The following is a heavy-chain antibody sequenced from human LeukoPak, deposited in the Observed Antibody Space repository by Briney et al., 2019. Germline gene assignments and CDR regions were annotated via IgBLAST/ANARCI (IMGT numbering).Heavy chain of an antibody. CDR3: ASEPPLDYDFWSGYYGMDV. CDR1: GYTFTGYY. D-gene: IGHD3-3*01. J-gene: IGHJ6*02. V-gene: IGHV1-2*02. CDR2: INPNSGGT. Sequence: ASVKVSSKASGYTFTGYYMHSVRQAPGQGLEWMGWINPNSGGTNYAQKFQGRVTMTRDTSISTAYMELSRLRSDDTAVYYCASEPPLDYDFWSGYYGMDVWGQGTTVTVSS.